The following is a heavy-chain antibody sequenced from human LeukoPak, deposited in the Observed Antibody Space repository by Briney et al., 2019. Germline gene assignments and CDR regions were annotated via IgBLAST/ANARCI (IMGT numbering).Heavy chain of an antibody. CDR1: GFTLSNSW. J-gene: IGHJ6*02. Sequence: AGGSLRLSCAASGFTLSNSWMHWVRQAPGKGLVWVSRVDPDGNTDYADSVKGRFTMLRDSSKDTLFLQMNSLRAEDTAVYYCARGVGFTTCMDVWGQGTTVTVSS. CDR3: ARGVGFTTCMDV. D-gene: IGHD1-14*01. V-gene: IGHV3-74*01. CDR2: VDPDGNT.